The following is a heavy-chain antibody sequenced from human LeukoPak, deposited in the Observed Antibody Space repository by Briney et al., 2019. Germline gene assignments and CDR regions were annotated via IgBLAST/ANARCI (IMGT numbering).Heavy chain of an antibody. CDR2: IYSGGST. J-gene: IGHJ1*01. CDR1: AFSVSTNY. CDR3: AKENYGDSTGGRFQH. D-gene: IGHD4-17*01. V-gene: IGHV3-53*01. Sequence: PGGSLRLSCAASAFSVSTNYMSWVRQAPGKGLEWVSIIYSGGSTFYADSVKGRFTISRDNSKNTLYLQMSSLRAEDTAVYYCAKENYGDSTGGRFQHWGQGTLVTVSS.